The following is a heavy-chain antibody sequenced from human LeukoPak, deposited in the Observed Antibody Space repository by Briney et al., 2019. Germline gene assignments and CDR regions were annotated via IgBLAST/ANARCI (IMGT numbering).Heavy chain of an antibody. CDR3: ARVEYGDYEGGFDY. CDR1: GFTFSIYW. J-gene: IGHJ4*02. CDR2: INTDGSST. D-gene: IGHD4-17*01. Sequence: GGSLRLSCAASGFTFSIYWMYWVRQAPGKGLVWVSRINTDGSSTSHADSVKGRFTISRDNAKNTLYLQMNSLRAEDTAVYYCARVEYGDYEGGFDYWGQGTLVTVSS. V-gene: IGHV3-74*01.